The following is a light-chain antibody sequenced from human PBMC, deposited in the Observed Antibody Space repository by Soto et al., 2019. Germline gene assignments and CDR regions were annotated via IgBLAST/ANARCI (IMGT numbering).Light chain of an antibody. CDR2: DVS. V-gene: IGKV3-11*01. J-gene: IGKJ1*01. CDR3: QQRSSWPWT. CDR1: QSVSSY. Sequence: EIVLTQSPATLSLSPGERATLSCRASQSVSSYLAWYQQKPGQAPRLLMYDVSNRATGIPASFSGSGSGTDFTLTITSIEPEDFAGYYCQQRSSWPWTFGQGTKLEIK.